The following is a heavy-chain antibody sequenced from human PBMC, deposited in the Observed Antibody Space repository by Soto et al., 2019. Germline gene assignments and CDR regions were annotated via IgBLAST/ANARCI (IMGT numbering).Heavy chain of an antibody. J-gene: IGHJ4*02. V-gene: IGHV4-31*03. CDR1: GGSISIVDYY. D-gene: IGHD3-10*01. Sequence: SETLSLTCTVSGGSISIVDYYWTWILQLPGKGLEWIAYSHHTGPTYYNPSLKSRITISVDKSKNQFSLKLTSVTAADTAVYYCARDKITGLFDYWGQGTLVTVSS. CDR2: SHHTGPT. CDR3: ARDKITGLFDY.